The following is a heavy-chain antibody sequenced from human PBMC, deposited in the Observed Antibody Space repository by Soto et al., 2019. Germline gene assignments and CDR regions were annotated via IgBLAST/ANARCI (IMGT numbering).Heavy chain of an antibody. CDR3: ARDPLGYCSSTSCYAAPERDY. V-gene: IGHV3-23*01. D-gene: IGHD2-2*01. CDR2: ISGSGGST. J-gene: IGHJ4*02. Sequence: GGSLRLSCAASGFTFSSYAMSWVRQAPGKGLEWVSAISGSGGSTYYADSVKGRFTISRDNSKNTLYLQMNSLRAEDTAVYYCARDPLGYCSSTSCYAAPERDYWGQGTLVTVSS. CDR1: GFTFSSYA.